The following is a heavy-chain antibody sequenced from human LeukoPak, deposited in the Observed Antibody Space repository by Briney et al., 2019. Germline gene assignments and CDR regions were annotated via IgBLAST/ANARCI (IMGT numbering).Heavy chain of an antibody. Sequence: GESLQISCQGSGYSFTNYWIGWVRQMPGKGLEWMGIIYPGDSDTRYSPSFQGQVTISADKSISTAYLQWSSLKASDTAMYYCARQDFYDSSGYQRLFGYWGQGTLVAVSS. CDR1: GYSFTNYW. CDR3: ARQDFYDSSGYQRLFGY. D-gene: IGHD3-22*01. V-gene: IGHV5-51*01. J-gene: IGHJ4*02. CDR2: IYPGDSDT.